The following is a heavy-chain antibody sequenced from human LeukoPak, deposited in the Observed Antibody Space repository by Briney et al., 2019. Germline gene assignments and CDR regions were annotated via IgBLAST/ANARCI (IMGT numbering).Heavy chain of an antibody. CDR2: INPNSGGT. Sequence: ASVKVSCKASGYTFTGYYMHWVRQAPGQGLEWMGWINPNSGGTNYAQKFQGRVTMTRDTSISTAYMELSRLRSDDTAVYYCAREAIAVAEGYYYGMDVWGQGTTVTVSS. V-gene: IGHV1-2*02. CDR3: AREAIAVAEGYYYGMDV. CDR1: GYTFTGYY. D-gene: IGHD6-19*01. J-gene: IGHJ6*02.